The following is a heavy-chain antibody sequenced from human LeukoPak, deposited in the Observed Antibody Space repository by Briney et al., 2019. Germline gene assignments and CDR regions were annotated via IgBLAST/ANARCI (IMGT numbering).Heavy chain of an antibody. CDR2: IYHSGST. D-gene: IGHD1-1*01. CDR3: ALSQGNDADFDY. Sequence: SETLSLTCAVSGGSISSSNWWSWVRQPPGQGLEWIGEIYHSGSTNYNPSLKSRVTISVDKSKNQFSLKLSSVTAADTAVYYCALSQGNDADFDYWGQGTLVTVSS. J-gene: IGHJ4*02. CDR1: GGSISSSNW. V-gene: IGHV4-4*02.